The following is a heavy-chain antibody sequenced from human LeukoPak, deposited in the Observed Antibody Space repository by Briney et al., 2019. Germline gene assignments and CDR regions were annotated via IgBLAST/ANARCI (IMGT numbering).Heavy chain of an antibody. Sequence: SVTLSCKASGYTFTGYYMHWVRLAPGQGREWMGWINPNSGGTNYAQKFQGRVTMTGDTSISTAYMELSRLRSDDTAVYYCARSRSLWFGEPNYCYGMDVWGQETTVPVSS. CDR2: INPNSGGT. J-gene: IGHJ6*02. V-gene: IGHV1-2*02. CDR3: ARSRSLWFGEPNYCYGMDV. D-gene: IGHD3-10*01. CDR1: GYTFTGYY.